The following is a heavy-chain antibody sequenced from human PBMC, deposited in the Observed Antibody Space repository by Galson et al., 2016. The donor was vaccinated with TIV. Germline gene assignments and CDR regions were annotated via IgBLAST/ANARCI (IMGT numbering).Heavy chain of an antibody. CDR1: GDSLSDLS. D-gene: IGHD2/OR15-2a*01. CDR3: ASVAWFPGLSLDN. CDR2: FDPEQHKK. J-gene: IGHJ4*02. V-gene: IGHV1-24*01. Sequence: VKVSCKVSGDSLSDLSMHWVRQAPGKGLEWMAGFDPEQHKKIYAQKLEGRVTLTDDTSTDTALLELSSLSFEDTAVYYCASVAWFPGLSLDNWGQGTLVIVSS.